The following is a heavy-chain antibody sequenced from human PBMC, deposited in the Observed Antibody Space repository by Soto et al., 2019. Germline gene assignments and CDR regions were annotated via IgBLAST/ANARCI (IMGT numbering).Heavy chain of an antibody. CDR2: IWYDGSNK. J-gene: IGHJ4*02. V-gene: IGHV3-33*01. CDR1: GFTFSSYG. CDR3: ARDLQLWLQGFDY. Sequence: QVQLVESGGGVVQPGRSLRLSCAASGFTFSSYGMHWVRQAPGKGLEWVAVIWYDGSNKYYADSVKGRFTISRDNSKSTLYLQINSLRAEDTAVYYCARDLQLWLQGFDYWGQGTLVTVSS. D-gene: IGHD5-18*01.